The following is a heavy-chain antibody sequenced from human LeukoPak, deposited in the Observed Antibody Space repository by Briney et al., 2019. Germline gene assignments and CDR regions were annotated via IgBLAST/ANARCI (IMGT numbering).Heavy chain of an antibody. D-gene: IGHD5-18*01. V-gene: IGHV4-4*02. CDR3: AVLRVVGTAMVPRAFDI. CDR1: GGALSGSNR. CDR2: IYLSGGT. Sequence: SGTLSLTCAVSGGALSGSNRWSWVGKPPGKGLEWIGEIYLSGGTNYNPSLKSPATISVDKSKNQFSLQLSSVTAADTAVYYCAVLRVVGTAMVPRAFDIWGQGTMVTVSS. J-gene: IGHJ3*02.